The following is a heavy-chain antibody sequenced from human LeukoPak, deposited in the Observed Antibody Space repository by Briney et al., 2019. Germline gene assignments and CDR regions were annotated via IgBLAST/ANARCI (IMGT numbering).Heavy chain of an antibody. CDR1: GFTFSSYW. V-gene: IGHV4-34*01. CDR3: ARWQINLYYFDY. CDR2: INHSGST. J-gene: IGHJ4*02. D-gene: IGHD1-14*01. Sequence: GSLRLSCAASGFTFSSYWMSWVRQPPGKGLEWIGEINHSGSTNYNPSLKSRVTISVDTSKNQFSLKLSSVTAADTAVYYCARWQINLYYFDYWGQGTLVTVSS.